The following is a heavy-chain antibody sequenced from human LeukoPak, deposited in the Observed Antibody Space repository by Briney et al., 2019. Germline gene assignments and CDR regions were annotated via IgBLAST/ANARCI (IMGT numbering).Heavy chain of an antibody. J-gene: IGHJ4*02. CDR3: AKDLSTAAKYYFDY. Sequence: SGGSLRLSCAVSGFTFSDYAMSWVRQAPGKGLEWVSSISGSGGSTYQADSVKGRFTISRDNSKNTLSLQMNSLRAEDTALYYCAKDLSTAAKYYFDYWGQGTLVTVSS. V-gene: IGHV3-23*01. CDR1: GFTFSDYA. CDR2: ISGSGGST. D-gene: IGHD2/OR15-2a*01.